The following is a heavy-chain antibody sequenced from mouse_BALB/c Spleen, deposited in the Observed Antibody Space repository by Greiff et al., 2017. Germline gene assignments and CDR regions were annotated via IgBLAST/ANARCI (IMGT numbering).Heavy chain of an antibody. CDR1: GYTFTDYN. CDR2: IYPYNGGT. J-gene: IGHJ4*01. Sequence: EVQLQESGPELVKPGASVKISCKASGYTFTDYNMHWVKQSHGKSLEWIGYIYPYNGGTGYNQKFKSKATLTVDNSSSTAYMELRSLTSEDSAVYYCARPGGYFYAMDYWGQGTSVTVSS. CDR3: ARPGGYFYAMDY. D-gene: IGHD2-3*01. V-gene: IGHV1S29*02.